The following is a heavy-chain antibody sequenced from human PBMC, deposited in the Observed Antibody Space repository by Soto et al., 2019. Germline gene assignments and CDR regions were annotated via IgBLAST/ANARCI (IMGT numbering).Heavy chain of an antibody. J-gene: IGHJ4*02. Sequence: GASVKVSCKVSGYTLTELSMDWVRQAPGKGLEWMGGFDNEDSETIYAQKFQGTVTLTEDTSTDTAYMEMSSLRYEDKDMYYFDYRGQGTLVTVSS. CDR2: FDNEDSET. CDR1: GYTLTELS. V-gene: IGHV1-24*01. CDR3: DY.